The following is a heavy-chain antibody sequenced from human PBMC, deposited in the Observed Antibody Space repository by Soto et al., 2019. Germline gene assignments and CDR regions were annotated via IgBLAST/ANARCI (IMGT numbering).Heavy chain of an antibody. D-gene: IGHD3-10*01. CDR1: GYAFTSYG. CDR3: ARVCYGSGSSGWFDP. V-gene: IGHV1-18*04. Sequence: ASVKVSCTASGYAFTSYGISWGRQAPGQGLEWMGWISAYNGNTNYAQKLQGRVTMTPDTSTSTAYMELRSLRSDDTAVYYCARVCYGSGSSGWFDPWGQGTLVTVSP. CDR2: ISAYNGNT. J-gene: IGHJ5*02.